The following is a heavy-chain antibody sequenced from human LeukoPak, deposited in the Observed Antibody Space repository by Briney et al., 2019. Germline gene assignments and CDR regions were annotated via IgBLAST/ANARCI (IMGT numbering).Heavy chain of an antibody. CDR3: ARDSHGWAGY. Sequence: GGSLRLSCAASGFTFSSYSMNWVRQAPGKGLEWVSSISSSSSYIYYADSVKGRFTISRDNAKNSLYLQMNSLRAEDTALYYCARDSHGWAGYWGQGTLVTVSS. D-gene: IGHD6-19*01. CDR2: ISSSSSYI. CDR1: GFTFSSYS. V-gene: IGHV3-21*04. J-gene: IGHJ4*02.